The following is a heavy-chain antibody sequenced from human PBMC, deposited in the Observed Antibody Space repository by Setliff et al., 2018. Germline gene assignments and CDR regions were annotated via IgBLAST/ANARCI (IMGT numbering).Heavy chain of an antibody. CDR3: AGPFDVGPYPRPIDGLDL. Sequence: ASVKVSCKASGYIFRDYYIHWVRQAPGQGLEWMGWINPNSGGREYAEAFRGRVTMTGGTSIRTAFMELSGLTSDDTAVYYCAGPFDVGPYPRPIDGLDLWGQGTRVTVSS. V-gene: IGHV1-2*02. CDR1: GYIFRDYY. D-gene: IGHD3-9*01. J-gene: IGHJ3*01. CDR2: INPNSGGR.